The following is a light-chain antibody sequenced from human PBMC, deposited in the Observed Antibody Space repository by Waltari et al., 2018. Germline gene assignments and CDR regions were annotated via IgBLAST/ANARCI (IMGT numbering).Light chain of an antibody. CDR3: CSYVRGNGIT. V-gene: IGLV2-23*02. Sequence: QSAMTQPASVSGSHGQSITISCTGTTDDVGGFDPVSWYQQYPGEHPTLIIFDVILRPSGVSERFSGAKSGNTATLTISGLRPEDEAIYHCCSYVRGNGITFGGGTKLTVL. J-gene: IGLJ2*01. CDR2: DVI. CDR1: TDDVGGFDP.